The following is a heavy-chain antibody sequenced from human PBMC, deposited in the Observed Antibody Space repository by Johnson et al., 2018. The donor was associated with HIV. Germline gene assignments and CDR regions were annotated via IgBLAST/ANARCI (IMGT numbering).Heavy chain of an antibody. CDR1: GFAFSNYG. Sequence: VQLVESGGGVVQPGRSLRLSCAASGFAFSNYGMHWVRQAPGKGLEWVAVISFDGSNKYYADSVKGRFTISRDNSKNTLYLQMNSLRAEDTAVYYCAKGESSSSEPDAFDIWGQGTMVTVSS. J-gene: IGHJ3*02. CDR2: ISFDGSNK. D-gene: IGHD6-6*01. V-gene: IGHV3-30*19. CDR3: AKGESSSSEPDAFDI.